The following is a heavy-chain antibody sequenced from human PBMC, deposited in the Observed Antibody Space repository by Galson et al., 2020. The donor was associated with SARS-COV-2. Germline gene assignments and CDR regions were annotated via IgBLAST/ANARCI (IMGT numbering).Heavy chain of an antibody. Sequence: GGSLRLSCAASGFTFSSYAVAWVRQAPGKGLEWVALISHDGSNKYYADSVKGRFTISRDNSKNTLYLQMNSLRAEDTAVYYCARGSLRGYCSGYSCNGGAFDIWGQGTMVTVSS. CDR3: ARGSLRGYCSGYSCNGGAFDI. D-gene: IGHD2-15*01. CDR1: GFTFSSYA. V-gene: IGHV3-30*04. J-gene: IGHJ3*02. CDR2: ISHDGSNK.